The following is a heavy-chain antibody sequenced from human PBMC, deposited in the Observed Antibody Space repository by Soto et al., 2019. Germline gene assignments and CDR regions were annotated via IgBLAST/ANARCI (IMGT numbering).Heavy chain of an antibody. V-gene: IGHV3-30*18. D-gene: IGHD6-13*01. CDR2: ISYDGSNK. CDR3: AKVSSGIAAAGTYYYGMDV. CDR1: GFTFSSYG. Sequence: GGSLRLSCAASGFTFSSYGMHWVRQAPGKGLEWVAVISYDGSNKYYADSVKGRFTISRDNSKNTLYLQMNSLRAEDTAVYYCAKVSSGIAAAGTYYYGMDVWGQGTTVTVSS. J-gene: IGHJ6*02.